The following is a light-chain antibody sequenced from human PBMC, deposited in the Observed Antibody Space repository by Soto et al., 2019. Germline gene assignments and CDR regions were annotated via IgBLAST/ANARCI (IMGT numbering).Light chain of an antibody. V-gene: IGKV1-39*01. CDR3: QQTYIFPWT. CDR2: AAS. Sequence: DIQMTQSPSSLSASVGDRVTITCRASQSLSGFLNWLQQKPGKAPKMLIYAASSLKSGVPSRFSGGGSETDFTLTISSLQPGDFATYYCQQTYIFPWTFGQGTKVDIK. J-gene: IGKJ1*01. CDR1: QSLSGF.